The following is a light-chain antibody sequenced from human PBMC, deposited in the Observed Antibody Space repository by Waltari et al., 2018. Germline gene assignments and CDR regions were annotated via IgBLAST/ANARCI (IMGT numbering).Light chain of an antibody. CDR3: QAWDGTTVV. J-gene: IGLJ2*01. V-gene: IGLV3-1*01. CDR1: KLGDQY. Sequence: SYELIQPASVSVSPGQTVNITCSGDKLGDQYACWHQQKPGQSTVMVIYEDTKRPSGIPERFSGSNSGNTATLTISGSQTMDEADYYCQAWDGTTVVFGGGTKLTVL. CDR2: EDT.